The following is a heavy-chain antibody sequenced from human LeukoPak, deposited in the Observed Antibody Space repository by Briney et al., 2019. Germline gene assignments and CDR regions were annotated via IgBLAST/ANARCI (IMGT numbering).Heavy chain of an antibody. V-gene: IGHV4-39*01. CDR1: GGSISSSSYY. D-gene: IGHD3-3*01. Sequence: SETLSLTCTVSGGSISSSSYYWGWIRQPPGKGLEWIGSIYYSGSTYYNPSLKSRVTIYVDTSKNQFSLKLSSVTAADTAVYYCASNTYYDFWSGKNWFDPWGQGTLVTVSS. J-gene: IGHJ5*02. CDR2: IYYSGST. CDR3: ASNTYYDFWSGKNWFDP.